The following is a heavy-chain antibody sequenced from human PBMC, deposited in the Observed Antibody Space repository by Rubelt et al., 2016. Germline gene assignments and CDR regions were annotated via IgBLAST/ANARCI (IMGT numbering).Heavy chain of an antibody. CDR3: ARHGATLVVGAATIAFDI. D-gene: IGHD2-15*01. J-gene: IGHJ3*02. Sequence: QLQLQESGPGLVKPSETLSLTCTVSGGSISSSSYYWGWIRQPPGKGLEWIGSIYYSGSTYYNPSLKVRVTISVDTAKKQFSLRLVSVTAADTAVYYCARHGATLVVGAATIAFDIWGQGTMVTVSS. CDR1: GGSISSSSYY. V-gene: IGHV4-39*01. CDR2: IYYSGST.